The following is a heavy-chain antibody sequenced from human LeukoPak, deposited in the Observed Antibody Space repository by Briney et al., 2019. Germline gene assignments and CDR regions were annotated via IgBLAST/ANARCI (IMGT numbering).Heavy chain of an antibody. D-gene: IGHD6-13*01. V-gene: IGHV4-31*03. CDR3: ARSKQQPHYFDY. CDR1: GGSISSGGYY. CDR2: IYYTGST. Sequence: SGTLSLTCTVSGGSISSGGYYWSWIRQHPGKGLEWIGYIYYTGSTYYNPSLKSRVTISVDTSKNQFSLKLNSVTAADTAVYYCARSKQQPHYFDYWGQGTLVTVSS. J-gene: IGHJ4*02.